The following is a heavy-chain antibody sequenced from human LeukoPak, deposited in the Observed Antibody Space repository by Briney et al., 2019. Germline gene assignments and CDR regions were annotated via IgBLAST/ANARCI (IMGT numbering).Heavy chain of an antibody. V-gene: IGHV3-23*01. CDR1: GFTFSSYA. J-gene: IGHJ4*02. Sequence: GGSPRLSCAASGFTFSSYAMSWVRQAPGKGLEWVSAISGSGGSTYYADSVKGRFTISRDNSKNTLYLQMNSLRAEDTAVYYCSKKGQNGDYGKPDWGQGTLVTVSS. CDR3: SKKGQNGDYGKPD. D-gene: IGHD4-17*01. CDR2: ISGSGGST.